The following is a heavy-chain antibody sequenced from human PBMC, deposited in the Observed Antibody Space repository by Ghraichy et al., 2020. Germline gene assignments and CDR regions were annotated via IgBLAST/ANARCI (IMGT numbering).Heavy chain of an antibody. J-gene: IGHJ4*02. Sequence: GGSLRLSCAASGFTVSSNYMSWVRQAPGKGLEWVSVIYSGGSTYDADYVKGRFTISRENSKNTLYLQMNSLKAEDTAVYYCARDSVSGWYTFDYWGQGTLVTVFS. V-gene: IGHV3-53*01. D-gene: IGHD6-19*01. CDR3: ARDSVSGWYTFDY. CDR2: IYSGGST. CDR1: GFTVSSNY.